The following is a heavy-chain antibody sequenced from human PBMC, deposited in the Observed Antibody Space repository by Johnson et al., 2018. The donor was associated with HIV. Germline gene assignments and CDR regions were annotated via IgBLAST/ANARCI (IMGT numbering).Heavy chain of an antibody. CDR3: ARGSVLAGYFSLDPFDV. CDR1: GFIFDEYG. J-gene: IGHJ3*01. V-gene: IGHV3-20*04. D-gene: IGHD3-9*01. Sequence: VQLVESGGTVVRPGGSLRLSCAASGFIFDEYGMNWVRQAPGKGLEWVSTINWNGGRTGYAASVKARLNISRDSAKTSLYLQMNSLRAEDTALYYCARGSVLAGYFSLDPFDVWGQGTLVTVSS. CDR2: INWNGGRT.